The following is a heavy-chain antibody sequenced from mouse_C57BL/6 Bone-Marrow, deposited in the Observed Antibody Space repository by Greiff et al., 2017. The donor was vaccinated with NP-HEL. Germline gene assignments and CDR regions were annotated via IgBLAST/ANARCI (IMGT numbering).Heavy chain of an antibody. CDR1: GFTFSDYY. CDR3: ARHGDYSKGFAY. D-gene: IGHD2-5*01. Sequence: EVHLVESGGGLVQPGGSLKLSCAASGFTFSDYYMYWVRQTPEKRLEWVAYISNGGGSTYYPDTVKGRFTISRDNAKNTLYLQMSRLKSEDTAMYYCARHGDYSKGFAYWGQGTLVTVSA. CDR2: ISNGGGST. V-gene: IGHV5-12*01. J-gene: IGHJ3*01.